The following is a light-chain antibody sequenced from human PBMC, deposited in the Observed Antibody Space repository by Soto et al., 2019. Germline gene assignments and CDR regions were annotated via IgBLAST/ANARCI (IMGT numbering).Light chain of an antibody. CDR3: QQCYNFHT. V-gene: IGKV3-11*01. Sequence: EIVLTQSPGTLSLSPGERATLSCRASQSVSRYLAWYQQKPGQAPRLLIYDASHRATGIPARFSGSGSGTDFTLTISSLEPEDFALYYCQQCYNFHTFGGGTKVEI. J-gene: IGKJ4*01. CDR1: QSVSRY. CDR2: DAS.